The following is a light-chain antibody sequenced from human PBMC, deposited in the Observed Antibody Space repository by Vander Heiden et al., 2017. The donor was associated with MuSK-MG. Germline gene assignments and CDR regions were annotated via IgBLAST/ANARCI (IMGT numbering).Light chain of an antibody. Sequence: DIQLTQSPSFLSASVGDRVTITCRASQGISSYLAWYQQKPGKAPKLLIYAASTLHSGVPSRFSGSGSGTEFTLTISSLQPEDFATYYCQQFNGYLFTFGGGTKVEIK. CDR1: QGISSY. V-gene: IGKV1-9*01. CDR3: QQFNGYLFT. CDR2: AAS. J-gene: IGKJ4*01.